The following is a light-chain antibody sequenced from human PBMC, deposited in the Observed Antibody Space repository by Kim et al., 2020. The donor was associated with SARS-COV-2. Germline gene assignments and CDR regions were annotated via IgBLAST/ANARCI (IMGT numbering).Light chain of an antibody. CDR3: SSYTSSRIVV. J-gene: IGLJ2*01. CDR2: EVS. Sequence: GQSVTISCTGTSRDVGSYNRVSWYQQPPGTAPKLMIYEVSNRPSGVPDRFSGSKSGNTASLTISGLQAEDEADYYCSSYTSSRIVVFGGGTQLTVL. V-gene: IGLV2-18*02. CDR1: SRDVGSYNR.